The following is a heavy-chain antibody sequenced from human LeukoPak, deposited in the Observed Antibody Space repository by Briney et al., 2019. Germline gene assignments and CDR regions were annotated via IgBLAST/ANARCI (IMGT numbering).Heavy chain of an antibody. D-gene: IGHD2-2*01. CDR3: ARSEYCSSTSCYAAWFDP. Sequence: ASVKVSCTASGYTFTSYAMHWVRQAPGQRLEWMGWINAGNGNTKYSQKFQARVTITSDTSASTAYMELSSLRSEDTAVYYCARSEYCSSTSCYAAWFDPWGQGTLVTVSS. J-gene: IGHJ5*02. CDR2: INAGNGNT. V-gene: IGHV1-3*01. CDR1: GYTFTSYA.